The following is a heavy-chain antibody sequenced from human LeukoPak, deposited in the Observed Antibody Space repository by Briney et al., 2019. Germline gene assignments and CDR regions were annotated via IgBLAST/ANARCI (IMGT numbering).Heavy chain of an antibody. CDR2: INPNNGDT. D-gene: IGHD2-21*01. V-gene: IGHV1-2*02. CDR3: ASYPRSIPTPPVDY. J-gene: IGHJ4*02. Sequence: ASVKVSRKASGYTFTAQHMRLGRQAPGQGLGVKGGINPNNGDTNCAHRFLVRLTMTRDTSNITAHMHLSSLRADDTAVYFCASYPRSIPTPPVDYWRQGTLNTVPS. CDR1: GYTFTAQH.